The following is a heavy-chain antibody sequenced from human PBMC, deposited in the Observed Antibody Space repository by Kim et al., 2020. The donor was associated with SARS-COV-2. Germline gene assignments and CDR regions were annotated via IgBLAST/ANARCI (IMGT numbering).Heavy chain of an antibody. CDR3: ARDGMVLEWLLPSYGMDV. J-gene: IGHJ6*02. V-gene: IGHV4-30-4*01. CDR1: GGSISSGDYY. Sequence: SETLSLTCTVSGGSISSGDYYWSWIRQPPGKGLEWIGYIYYSGSTYYNPSLKSRVTISVDTSKNQFSLKLSSVTAADTAVYYCARDGMVLEWLLPSYGMDVWGQGTTATASS. CDR2: IYYSGST. D-gene: IGHD3-3*01.